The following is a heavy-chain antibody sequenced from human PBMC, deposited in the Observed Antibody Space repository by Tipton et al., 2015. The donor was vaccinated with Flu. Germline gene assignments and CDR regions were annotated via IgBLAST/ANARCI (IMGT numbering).Heavy chain of an antibody. J-gene: IGHJ4*02. CDR2: IYPSGTT. CDR3: ARLSYYDVDLKNFYFDY. V-gene: IGHV4-39*01. D-gene: IGHD3-10*02. CDR1: GASVKDSNHY. Sequence: GLVKPSETLFLTCSVSGASVKDSNHYWGWIRQPPGKGLELIGSIYPSGTTYYNPSLKSRVTISVDTSKSQFSLMLRSVTAADTAVYYCARLSYYDVDLKNFYFDYWGQGALVTVSS.